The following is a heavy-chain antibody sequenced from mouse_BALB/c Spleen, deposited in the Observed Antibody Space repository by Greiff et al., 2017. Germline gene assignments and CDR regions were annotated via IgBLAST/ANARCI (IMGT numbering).Heavy chain of an antibody. D-gene: IGHD1-1*01. CDR3: AREGFTTVDYFDY. J-gene: IGHJ2*01. CDR2: INPYNDGT. CDR1: GYTFTSYV. Sequence: EVQLVESGPELVKPGASVKMSCKASGYTFTSYVMHWVKQKPGQGLEWIGYINPYNDGTKYNEKFKGKATLTSDKSSSTAYMELSSLTSEDSAVYYCAREGFTTVDYFDYWGQGTTLTVSS. V-gene: IGHV1-14*01.